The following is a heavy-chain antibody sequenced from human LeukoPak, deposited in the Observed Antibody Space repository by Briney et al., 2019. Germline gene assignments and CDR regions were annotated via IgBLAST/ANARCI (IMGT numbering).Heavy chain of an antibody. D-gene: IGHD1-1*01. J-gene: IGHJ6*02. CDR1: GGSISSGGYS. V-gene: IGHV4-30-2*02. CDR2: IYHSGST. Sequence: PSETLSLTCAVSGGSISSGGYSWSWIRQPPGKGLEWIGYIYHSGSTYYNPSLKSRVTISVDTSKNQFSLKLSSVTAADTAVYYCARTNDGDYYYGMDVWGQGTTVTVSS. CDR3: ARTNDGDYYYGMDV.